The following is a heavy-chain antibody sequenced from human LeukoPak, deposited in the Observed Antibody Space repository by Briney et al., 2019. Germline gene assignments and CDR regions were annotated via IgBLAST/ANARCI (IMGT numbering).Heavy chain of an antibody. CDR3: AREVDTAMAAYYYYGMDV. V-gene: IGHV1-18*04. CDR1: GYTFTSYG. D-gene: IGHD5-18*01. Sequence: ASVKVSCKASGYTFTSYGISWVRQAPGQGLEWMGWISAYNGNTNYAQKLQGRVTMTTDTSTSTAYMELRSLRSDDTAVYYCAREVDTAMAAYYYYGMDVRGKGTTVTVSS. CDR2: ISAYNGNT. J-gene: IGHJ6*04.